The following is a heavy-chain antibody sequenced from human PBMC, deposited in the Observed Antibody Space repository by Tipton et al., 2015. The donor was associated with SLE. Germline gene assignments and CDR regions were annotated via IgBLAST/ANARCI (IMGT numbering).Heavy chain of an antibody. CDR2: IYSGGST. J-gene: IGHJ4*02. CDR3: AKIAAAVPFDY. Sequence: FLRLSCAASGFTVSSNYMSWVRQAPGKGLEWVSVIYSGGSTYYADSVKGRLTISRDNSKNTLYLQMNSLRAEDTAVYYCAKIAAAVPFDYWGQGTLVTVSS. CDR1: GFTVSSNY. V-gene: IGHV3-66*01. D-gene: IGHD6-13*01.